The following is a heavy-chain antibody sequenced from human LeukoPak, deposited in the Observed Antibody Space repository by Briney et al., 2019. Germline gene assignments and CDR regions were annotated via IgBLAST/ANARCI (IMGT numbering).Heavy chain of an antibody. J-gene: IGHJ4*02. CDR3: ARRYCSSANCYAFDS. D-gene: IGHD2-2*01. CDR1: GFTFSSYS. CDR2: ISYSGSYI. Sequence: GGSLRLSCAASGFTFSSYSMNWVRQAPGKGLEWVSSISYSGSYIYYADSMKGRFTISRDNAKNSLYLQMDSLRAEDTAVYYCARRYCSSANCYAFDSWGQGTLVTVSS. V-gene: IGHV3-21*01.